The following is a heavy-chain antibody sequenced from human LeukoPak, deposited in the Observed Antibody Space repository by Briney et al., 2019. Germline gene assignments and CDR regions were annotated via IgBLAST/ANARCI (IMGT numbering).Heavy chain of an antibody. J-gene: IGHJ4*02. CDR1: GFTFDDYA. CDR2: ISWNSDTI. CDR3: ATNGGGDSGYGNFDY. Sequence: GGSLRLSCAVSGFTFDDYAMHWVRLVPGKGLERVSGISWNSDTIGYGDSVKGRFTISRDNAKNSLYLQMNSLRPEDTALYYCATNGGGDSGYGNFDYWGQGTLVTVSS. D-gene: IGHD5-12*01. V-gene: IGHV3-9*01.